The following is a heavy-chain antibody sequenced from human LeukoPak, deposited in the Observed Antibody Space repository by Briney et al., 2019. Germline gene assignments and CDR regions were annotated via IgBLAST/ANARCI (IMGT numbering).Heavy chain of an antibody. CDR1: RYSFTSYA. J-gene: IGHJ4*02. CDR3: ARDRDSSGWYRFDY. V-gene: IGHV7-4-1*02. D-gene: IGHD6-19*01. CDR2: INTNTGNP. Sequence: GASVKVSCKASRYSFTSYAMNWVRQAPGQGLEWMGWINTNTGNPTYAQGFTGRFVFSLDTSVSTAYLQISSLKAEDTAVYYCARDRDSSGWYRFDYWGQGTLVTVSS.